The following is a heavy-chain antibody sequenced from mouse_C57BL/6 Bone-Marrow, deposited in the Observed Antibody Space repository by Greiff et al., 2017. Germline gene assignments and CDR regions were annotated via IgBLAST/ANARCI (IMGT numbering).Heavy chain of an antibody. J-gene: IGHJ1*03. CDR1: GFTFSDYY. CDR3: AREYGSSYWYFDF. CDR2: INYDGSST. D-gene: IGHD1-1*01. Sequence: EVKVVESEGGLVQPGSSMKLSCTASGFTFSDYYMAWVRQVPEKGLEWVANINYDGSSTYYMDSLKSRFIISRDNAKNILYLRMSSLKSEDTATYYCAREYGSSYWYFDFWGKGTTVTVSS. V-gene: IGHV5-16*01.